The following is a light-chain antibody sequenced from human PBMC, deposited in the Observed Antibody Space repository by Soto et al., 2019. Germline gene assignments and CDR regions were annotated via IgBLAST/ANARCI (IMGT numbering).Light chain of an antibody. V-gene: IGKV3-20*01. Sequence: IVLTQSPGTLSLSPGERATLSCRASQSVNINYLVWYQQNPGQAPGLLIYGSSIRATGIPDRFSGSGSGTDFTLTISRLEPEDFAVYYCQQYAGSLSWTFGQGTKVDIK. CDR3: QQYAGSLSWT. CDR1: QSVNINY. J-gene: IGKJ1*01. CDR2: GSS.